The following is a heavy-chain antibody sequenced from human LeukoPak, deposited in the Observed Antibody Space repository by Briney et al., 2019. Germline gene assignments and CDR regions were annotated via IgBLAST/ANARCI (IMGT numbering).Heavy chain of an antibody. D-gene: IGHD2-2*01. CDR2: IYYSGST. CDR3: ARFSFSVVVPAADFDY. J-gene: IGHJ4*02. V-gene: IGHV4-39*01. Sequence: SETLSLTCTVSDGSICSSSYYWGWIRQPPGKGLEWIGSIYYSGSTYYNPSLKSRVTISVDTSKNQFSLKLSSVTAADTAVYYCARFSFSVVVPAADFDYWGQGTLVTVSS. CDR1: DGSICSSSYY.